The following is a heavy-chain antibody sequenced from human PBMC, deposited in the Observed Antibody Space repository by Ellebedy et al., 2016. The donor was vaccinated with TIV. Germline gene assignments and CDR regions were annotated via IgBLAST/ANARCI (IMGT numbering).Heavy chain of an antibody. CDR1: GDSVSNTGAA. CDR2: TYYRSSWYN. Sequence: SQTLSLTCAISGDSVSNTGAAWNWIRWSPSRGLEWLGRTYYRSSWYNDYSVSVKSRITINPDTSKNQFPLQLNSVTPENTAVYFCARDPSWSQCCLDAWGRGTAVTVSS. CDR3: ARDPSWSQCCLDA. V-gene: IGHV6-1*01. D-gene: IGHD3-3*01. J-gene: IGHJ6*02.